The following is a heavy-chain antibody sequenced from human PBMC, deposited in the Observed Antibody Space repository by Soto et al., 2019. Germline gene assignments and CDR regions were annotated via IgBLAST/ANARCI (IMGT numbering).Heavy chain of an antibody. V-gene: IGHV3-72*01. CDR1: GFILSDHY. CDR2: SRNKANSYTT. CDR3: AIAAPPFQH. D-gene: IGHD6-25*01. Sequence: EVQLVESGGGLVQPGGSLRLSCAASGFILSDHYMDWVRQAPGKGLEWVGRSRNKANSYTTEYVASVKGRFTISRDDSKNSLYLQMNSLRTEDTAVYYCAIAAPPFQHWGQGTLVTVSS. J-gene: IGHJ1*01.